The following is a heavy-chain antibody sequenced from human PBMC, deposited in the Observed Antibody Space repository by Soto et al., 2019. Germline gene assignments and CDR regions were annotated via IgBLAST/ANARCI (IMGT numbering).Heavy chain of an antibody. V-gene: IGHV4-39*01. D-gene: IGHD6-19*01. CDR2: IYYGGST. Sequence: PSETLSLTCTVSGASISSNTYYWAWIRRPPGKGLECIGSIYYGGSTYYNPSLKSRLTISVETSKSQFSLRLTSVTASDTAVYYCATFSVAVARGYWGQGTLVTVSS. J-gene: IGHJ4*02. CDR1: GASISSNTYY. CDR3: ATFSVAVARGY.